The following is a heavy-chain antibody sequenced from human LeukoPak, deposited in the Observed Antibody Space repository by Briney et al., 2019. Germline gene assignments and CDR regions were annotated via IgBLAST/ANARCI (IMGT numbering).Heavy chain of an antibody. CDR1: GFTFSSYS. D-gene: IGHD3-9*01. V-gene: IGHV3-23*01. Sequence: GGSLRLFCGASGFTFSSYSMSWVTQASGKGLEGVTAISGSGGSTYYAASVKGRITISSNNSTTTPYPQLNSLRAEDTAVYYCAKDPGVYDLLTRDNSGMDVWGQGTTVTVSS. J-gene: IGHJ6*02. CDR3: AKDPGVYDLLTRDNSGMDV. CDR2: ISGSGGST.